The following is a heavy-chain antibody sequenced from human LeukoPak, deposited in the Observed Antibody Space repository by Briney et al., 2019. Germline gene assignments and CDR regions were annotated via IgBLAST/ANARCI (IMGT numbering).Heavy chain of an antibody. Sequence: GGSLRLSCAASGFTFSSYAMHWVRQAPGKGLEWVAVISYDGSNKYYADSVKGRFTISRDNSKNTLYLQMNSLRAEDTAVYYCAKDLRDSSGYYLGNYYYYYYMDVWGKGTTVTVSS. CDR2: ISYDGSNK. CDR3: AKDLRDSSGYYLGNYYYYYYMDV. J-gene: IGHJ6*03. V-gene: IGHV3-30-3*01. CDR1: GFTFSSYA. D-gene: IGHD3-22*01.